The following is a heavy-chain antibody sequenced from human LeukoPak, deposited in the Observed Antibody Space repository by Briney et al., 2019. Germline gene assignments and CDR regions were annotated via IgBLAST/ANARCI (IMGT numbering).Heavy chain of an antibody. J-gene: IGHJ3*02. D-gene: IGHD4-23*01. CDR2: IYHSGST. CDR1: GGSISSGGYY. V-gene: IGHV4-30-2*01. CDR3: ARDFAPPTVVTLPDAFDI. Sequence: SETLSLTCTVSGGSISSGGYYWSWIRQPPGKGLEWIGYIYHSGSTYYNPSLKSRVTISVDRSKSQFSLKLSSVTAADTAVYYCARDFAPPTVVTLPDAFDIWGQGTMVTVSS.